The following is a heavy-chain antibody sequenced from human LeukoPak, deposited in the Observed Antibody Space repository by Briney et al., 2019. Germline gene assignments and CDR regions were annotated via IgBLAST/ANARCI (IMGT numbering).Heavy chain of an antibody. V-gene: IGHV3-66*01. CDR3: ARVSYGSGSYYSYYFDY. J-gene: IGHJ4*02. CDR1: GFTVSSNY. D-gene: IGHD3-10*01. Sequence: GGSLRLSCAASGFTVSSNYMTWVRQAPGKGLEWVSVIYSGGSTYYADSVKGRFTISRDTSKNTVSLQMDSLSAEDTAVYHCARVSYGSGSYYSYYFDYWGQGTLVTVSS. CDR2: IYSGGST.